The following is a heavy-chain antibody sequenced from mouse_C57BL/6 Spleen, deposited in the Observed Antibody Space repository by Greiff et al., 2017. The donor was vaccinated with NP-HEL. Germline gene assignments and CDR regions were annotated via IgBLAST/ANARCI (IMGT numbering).Heavy chain of an antibody. J-gene: IGHJ1*03. CDR1: RHTYSDYE. CDR2: IDPETGGT. V-gene: IGHV1-15*01. D-gene: IGHD1-1*01. CDR3: TRSLITTVVATGYFDV. Sequence: LPQWGAALVRRGASVALLCKASRHTYSDYEMHGVKHTPVHGVVWIGAIDPETGGTAYNQKFKGNAILTADKSSSTAYMELRSLTSEDSAVYYCTRSLITTVVATGYFDVWGTGTTVTVSS.